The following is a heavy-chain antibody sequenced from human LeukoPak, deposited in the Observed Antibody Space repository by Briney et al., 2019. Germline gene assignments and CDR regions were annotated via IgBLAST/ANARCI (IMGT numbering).Heavy chain of an antibody. D-gene: IGHD6-19*01. CDR3: ARGWYIDY. V-gene: IGHV3-23*01. Sequence: PGGSLRLSCAASGFTFSSYSMNWVRQAPGKGLEWVSVIGGSGGSTNYADAVKGRFTISKDTSKNTLYLQMNSLRAEDTAVYYCARGWYIDYWGQGTLVTVSS. CDR1: GFTFSSYS. J-gene: IGHJ4*02. CDR2: IGGSGGST.